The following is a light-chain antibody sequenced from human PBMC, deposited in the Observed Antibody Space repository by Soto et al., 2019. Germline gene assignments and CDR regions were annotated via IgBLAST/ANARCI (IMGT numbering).Light chain of an antibody. V-gene: IGKV1-5*03. Sequence: DIEITQSPSTPPASVGDRVTITCRASQSISSWLAWYRPTPGKAPRLLIYKASTFERGAPSRFGGSGSGAEFTLTISTMPPDYFATYYCQQYNSLWTFGQGTKV. J-gene: IGKJ1*01. CDR3: QQYNSLWT. CDR2: KAS. CDR1: QSISSW.